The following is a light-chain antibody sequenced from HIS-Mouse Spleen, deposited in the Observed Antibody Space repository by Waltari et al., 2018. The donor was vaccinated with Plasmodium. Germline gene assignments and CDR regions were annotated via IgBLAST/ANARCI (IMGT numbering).Light chain of an antibody. CDR1: QSLLHSNGYNY. CDR2: LGS. V-gene: IGKV2-28*01. J-gene: IGKJ2*01. Sequence: DIVMTQSQLSLHVTPGETASISCSSSQSLLHSNGYNYLDWYLQKPGQSPQLLIYLGSNRAYGGPDRFSGSGSGTDFTLKISRVEAEDVGVYYGMQALQTPRYTFGQGTKLEIK. CDR3: MQALQTPRYT.